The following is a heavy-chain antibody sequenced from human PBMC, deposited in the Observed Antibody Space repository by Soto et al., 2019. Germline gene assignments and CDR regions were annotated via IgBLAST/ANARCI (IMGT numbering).Heavy chain of an antibody. J-gene: IGHJ4*02. V-gene: IGHV3-23*01. Sequence: XGSLILSCAASGFTFSSYAMSWVRQAPGKGLEWVSAISGSGGSTYYADSVKGRFTISRDNSKNTLYLQMNSLRAEDTAVYYCAGGLWFGAPRFGSWGQGTLVTVSS. CDR1: GFTFSSYA. CDR3: AGGLWFGAPRFGS. CDR2: ISGSGGST. D-gene: IGHD3-10*01.